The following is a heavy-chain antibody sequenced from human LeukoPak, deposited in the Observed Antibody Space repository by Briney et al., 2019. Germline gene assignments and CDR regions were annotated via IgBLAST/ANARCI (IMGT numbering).Heavy chain of an antibody. Sequence: GGSLRLSCAASGFTFSSYAMSWVRQAPGKGLEWVSAISGSGGSTYYADSVKGRFTISRDNSKNTLYLQMNSLRAEDTAVYYCAKCSGWYGGGRYYYMDVWGKGTTVTVSS. CDR3: AKCSGWYGGGRYYYMDV. D-gene: IGHD6-19*01. CDR2: ISGSGGST. CDR1: GFTFSSYA. V-gene: IGHV3-23*01. J-gene: IGHJ6*03.